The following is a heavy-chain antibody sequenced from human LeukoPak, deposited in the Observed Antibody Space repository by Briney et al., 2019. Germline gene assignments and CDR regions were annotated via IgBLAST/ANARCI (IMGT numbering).Heavy chain of an antibody. CDR2: IYYSGST. D-gene: IGHD2-2*01. CDR1: GGSISSYY. V-gene: IGHV4-59*01. Sequence: SETLSLTCTVSGGSISSYYWSWIRQPPGKQLEWIGYIYYSGSTNYNPSLQSRVTISVGTSKNQFPLKLSSVTAADTAMYCCARYAPDDAFDIWGQGTMVTVSS. J-gene: IGHJ3*02. CDR3: ARYAPDDAFDI.